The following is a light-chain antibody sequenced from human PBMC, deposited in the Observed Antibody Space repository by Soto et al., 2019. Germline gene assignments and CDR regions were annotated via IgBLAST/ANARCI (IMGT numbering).Light chain of an antibody. CDR1: SSDVGAYNH. CDR2: DVT. CDR3: SSYVGSKTVI. V-gene: IGLV2-8*01. Sequence: QSVLTQPPSASGSPGQSVTISCTGTSSDVGAYNHVSWYQQHPGKAPKLMIYDVTKRPSGVPDRFSGSKSGNTASLTVSGLQAEDEADYYCSSYVGSKTVIFGGGTQLTVL. J-gene: IGLJ2*01.